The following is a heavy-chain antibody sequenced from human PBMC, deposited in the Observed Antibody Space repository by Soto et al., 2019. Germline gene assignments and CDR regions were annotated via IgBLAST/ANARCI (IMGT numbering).Heavy chain of an antibody. Sequence: ASVKVSCKASGYTFTSYDINWVRQATGQGLEWMGWMNPNSGNTGYAQKFQGRVTMTRNTSISTAYMELSSLRSEDTAVYYCARGLYCSGGSCRPDDSWRQGTLVTVSS. V-gene: IGHV1-8*01. CDR1: GYTFTSYD. CDR3: ARGLYCSGGSCRPDDS. J-gene: IGHJ4*02. D-gene: IGHD2-15*01. CDR2: MNPNSGNT.